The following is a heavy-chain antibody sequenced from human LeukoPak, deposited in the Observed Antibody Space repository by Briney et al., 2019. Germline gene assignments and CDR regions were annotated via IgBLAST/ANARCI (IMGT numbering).Heavy chain of an antibody. D-gene: IGHD2-2*01. CDR2: IYYSGST. V-gene: IGHV4-59*01. CDR1: GHSISSYY. J-gene: IGHJ2*01. Sequence: SETLSLTCTVSGHSISSYYWSWIRQPPGKGLEWIGFIYYSGSTNYNPSLKSRVTISVDTSKNQFSLKLSSVTAADTAVYYCARAYHNWYFDLWGRGTLVTVSS. CDR3: ARAYHNWYFDL.